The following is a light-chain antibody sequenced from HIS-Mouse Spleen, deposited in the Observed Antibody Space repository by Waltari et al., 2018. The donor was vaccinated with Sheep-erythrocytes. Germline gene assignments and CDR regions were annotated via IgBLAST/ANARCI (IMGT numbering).Light chain of an antibody. J-gene: IGLJ1*01. V-gene: IGLV2-11*01. CDR1: SRHVGGYNY. Sequence: QSALTQPRSVSGSPGQSVTISCTGTSRHVGGYNYVSWYQQHPGKPPKLMIYDVSKRPSGVPDRFSGSKSGNTASLTISGLQAEDEADYYCCSYAGSYNHVFATGTKVTVL. CDR3: CSYAGSYNHV. CDR2: DVS.